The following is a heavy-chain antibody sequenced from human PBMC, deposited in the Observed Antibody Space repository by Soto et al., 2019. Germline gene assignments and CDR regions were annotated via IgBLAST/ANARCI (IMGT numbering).Heavy chain of an antibody. J-gene: IGHJ6*02. CDR2: ISSSSSYI. CDR1: GFTFSSYS. CDR3: ARGGSVLYYYYGLDV. Sequence: EVQLVESGGGLVKPGGSLRLSCAASGFTFSSYSMNWVRQAPGKGLEWVSSISSSSSYIYYADSVKGRFTISRDNAKKSLYLQMNSLRAEDTAVYYCARGGSVLYYYYGLDVWGQGTTVTVSS. V-gene: IGHV3-21*01. D-gene: IGHD3-10*01.